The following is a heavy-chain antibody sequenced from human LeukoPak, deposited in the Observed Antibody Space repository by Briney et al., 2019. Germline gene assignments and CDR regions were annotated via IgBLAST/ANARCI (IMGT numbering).Heavy chain of an antibody. V-gene: IGHV4-34*01. CDR3: SRVWILTFYDY. D-gene: IGHD3-9*01. CDR1: GGSFSGYY. J-gene: IGHJ4*02. Sequence: SETLSLTCAVYGGSFSGYYWSWIRQPPGKGLEWIGVINHSGSTNYYPSLNSRVTISVDTPKNQFSLKLSSVTAADTAVYYCSRVWILTFYDYWGQGTLVTVSS. CDR2: INHSGST.